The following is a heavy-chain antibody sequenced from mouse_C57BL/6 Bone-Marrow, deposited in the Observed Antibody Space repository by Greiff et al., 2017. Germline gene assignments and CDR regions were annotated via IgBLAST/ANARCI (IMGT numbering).Heavy chain of an antibody. CDR1: GFTFSDYG. Sequence: VKLQESGGGLVKPGGSLKLSCAASGFTFSDYGMHWVRQASEKGLEWVAYISSGSSTIYYADTVKGRFTISRDNAKNTLFLQMTSLRSEDTAMYYCAADGKFFDYWGQGTTLTVSS. V-gene: IGHV5-17*01. CDR2: ISSGSSTI. J-gene: IGHJ2*01. CDR3: AADGKFFDY. D-gene: IGHD2-1*01.